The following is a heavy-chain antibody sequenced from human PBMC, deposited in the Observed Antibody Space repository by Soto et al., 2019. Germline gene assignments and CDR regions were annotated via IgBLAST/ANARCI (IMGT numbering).Heavy chain of an antibody. CDR2: ISKSDYT. D-gene: IGHD2-2*01. J-gene: IGHJ4*02. CDR1: GFAFNNYG. Sequence: GGSLRLSCTVSGFAFNNYGINWVRQAPGQGLEWVSSISKSDYTYYSDSVKGRFTISRDNAKNSVSLQMNTLRVEDTAVYYCAREDSIIIPAVSDFWGQGALVTVSS. CDR3: AREDSIIIPAVSDF. V-gene: IGHV3-21*01.